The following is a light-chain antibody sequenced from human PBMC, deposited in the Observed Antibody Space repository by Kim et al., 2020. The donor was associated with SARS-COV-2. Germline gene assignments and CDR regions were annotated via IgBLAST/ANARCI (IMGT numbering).Light chain of an antibody. CDR2: DAS. Sequence: SLSPGERATLSCRASQSVSSYLAWYQQKPGQAPRLLFYDASNRATGIPARFSGSGSGTDFTLTISSLEPEDFAVYYCQQRSNWLTFGGGTKVDIK. J-gene: IGKJ4*01. CDR1: QSVSSY. V-gene: IGKV3-11*01. CDR3: QQRSNWLT.